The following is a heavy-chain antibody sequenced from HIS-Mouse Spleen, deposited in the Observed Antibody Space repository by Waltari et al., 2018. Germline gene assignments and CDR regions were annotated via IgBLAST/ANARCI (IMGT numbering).Heavy chain of an antibody. Sequence: QVTLREYGPALQKPTQTLTLTCTSSGFSLSTSRMCVSWIRQPPGKALEWLARIDWDDDKYYSTSLKTRLTISKDTSKNQVVLTMTNMDPVDTATYYCARIAEGYSSGWYAFDYWGQGTLVTVSS. CDR1: GFSLSTSRMC. J-gene: IGHJ4*02. D-gene: IGHD6-19*01. V-gene: IGHV2-70*15. CDR2: IDWDDDK. CDR3: ARIAEGYSSGWYAFDY.